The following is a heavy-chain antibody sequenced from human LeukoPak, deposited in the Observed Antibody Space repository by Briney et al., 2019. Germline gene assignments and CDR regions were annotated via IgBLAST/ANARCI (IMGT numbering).Heavy chain of an antibody. V-gene: IGHV7-4-1*02. Sequence: ASVKVSCKASGYTFTSYGISWVRQAPGQGLEFMGWINTYNGNPTYAQAFIGRFVFSVDTSASTAYLQISSLKTEDTAVYYCASMGANGFDIWGQGTTVTVSS. CDR2: INTYNGNP. CDR3: ASMGANGFDI. J-gene: IGHJ3*02. D-gene: IGHD3-16*01. CDR1: GYTFTSYG.